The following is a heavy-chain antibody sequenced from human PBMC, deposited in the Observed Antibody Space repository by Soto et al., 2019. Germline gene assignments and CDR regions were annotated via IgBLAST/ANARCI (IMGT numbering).Heavy chain of an antibody. D-gene: IGHD2-2*01. CDR2: INHSGST. CDR1: GGSFSGYY. CDR3: ARGGHCSSTSCYRNWFDP. J-gene: IGHJ5*02. V-gene: IGHV4-34*01. Sequence: SETLSLTCAVYGGSFSGYYRSWIRQPPGKGLEWIGEINHSGSTNYNPSLKSRVAISVDTSKNQFSLKLSSVTAAYTAVYYCARGGHCSSTSCYRNWFDPWGQGTLVTVSS.